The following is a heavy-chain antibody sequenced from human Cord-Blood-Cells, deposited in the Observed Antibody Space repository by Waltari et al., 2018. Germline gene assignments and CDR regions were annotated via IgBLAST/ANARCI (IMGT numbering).Heavy chain of an antibody. D-gene: IGHD6-13*01. J-gene: IGHJ3*02. CDR1: GGTFSSYA. CDR2: IIPILGIA. Sequence: QVQLVQSGAEVKKPGSSVKVSCKASGGTFSSYAISWVRTAPGKGLEWMGRIIPILGIANYAQKFQGRVTITADKSTSTAYMELSSLRSEDTAVYYCARGSIDSSRHAFDIWGQGTMVTVSS. CDR3: ARGSIDSSRHAFDI. V-gene: IGHV1-69*09.